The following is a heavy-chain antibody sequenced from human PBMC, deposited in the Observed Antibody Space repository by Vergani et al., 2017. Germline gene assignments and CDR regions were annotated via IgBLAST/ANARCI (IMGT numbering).Heavy chain of an antibody. V-gene: IGHV3-21*01. CDR1: GFTFSSYA. CDR3: ARMVENPFTRYYYDSSGYYIYYFDY. D-gene: IGHD3-22*01. CDR2: ISSSSSYI. Sequence: EVQLVESGGGLVQPGGSLRLSCAASGFTFSSYAMSWVRQAPGKGLEWVSSISSSSSYIYYADSVKGRFTISRDNAENSLYLQMNSLRAEDTAVYYCARMVENPFTRYYYDSSGYYIYYFDYWGQGTLVTVSS. J-gene: IGHJ4*02.